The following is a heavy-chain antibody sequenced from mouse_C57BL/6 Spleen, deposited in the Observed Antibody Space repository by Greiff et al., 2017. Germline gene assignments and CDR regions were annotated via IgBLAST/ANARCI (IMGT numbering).Heavy chain of an antibody. CDR2: INPGGGCT. CDR3: GRSDGYCYVAY. J-gene: IGHJ3*01. V-gene: IGHV1-54*01. CDR1: GYAFTNYL. D-gene: IGHD2-3*01. Sequence: QVQLQQSGAELVRPGTSVKVSCKASGYAFTNYLIEWVKQRPGQGLEWIGVINPGGGCTHYNEKFKGKATLTADKSSSTTYMQLRSLTSEDSAVYFCGRSDGYCYVAYWGQGTLVTVSA.